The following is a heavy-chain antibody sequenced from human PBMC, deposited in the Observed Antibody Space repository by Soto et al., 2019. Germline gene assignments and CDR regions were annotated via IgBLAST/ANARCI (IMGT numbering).Heavy chain of an antibody. D-gene: IGHD2-2*02. J-gene: IGHJ6*02. Sequence: VASVKVSCKASGGTFSSYAISWVRQAPGQGLEWMGGIIPIFGTANYAQKFQGRVTITADKSTSTAYMELSSLRSEDTAVYYCARGNCSSTSCYRVYYYYYGMDVWGQGTQVTVSS. V-gene: IGHV1-69*06. CDR2: IIPIFGTA. CDR3: ARGNCSSTSCYRVYYYYYGMDV. CDR1: GGTFSSYA.